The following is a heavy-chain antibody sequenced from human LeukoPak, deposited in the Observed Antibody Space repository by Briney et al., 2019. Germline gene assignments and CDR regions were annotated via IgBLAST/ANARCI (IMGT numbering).Heavy chain of an antibody. CDR1: GFTFSSYT. Sequence: GGSLRLSCAASGFTFSSYTMNWVRQAPGKGLEWVSSISSSSSYMYYADSVKGRFTISRDNAKNSLYLQMNSLRAEDTVVYYCARDRDVPAIGMDVWGQGTTVTVSS. V-gene: IGHV3-21*06. CDR3: ARDRDVPAIGMDV. J-gene: IGHJ6*02. CDR2: ISSSSSYM.